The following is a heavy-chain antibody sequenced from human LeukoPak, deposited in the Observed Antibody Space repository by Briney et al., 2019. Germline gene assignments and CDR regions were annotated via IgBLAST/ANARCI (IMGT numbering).Heavy chain of an antibody. CDR2: IYTSGST. V-gene: IGHV4-4*07. CDR1: GGSISSYY. D-gene: IGHD3-22*01. J-gene: IGHJ3*02. CDR3: ARGPTYYYDSSGYVAFDI. Sequence: SETLSLTCTVSGGSISSYYWSWVRQPAGKGLEWIGRIYTSGSTNYNPSLKSRVTMSVDTSKNQFSLKLSSVTAADTAVYYCARGPTYYYDSSGYVAFDIWGQGTMVTVSS.